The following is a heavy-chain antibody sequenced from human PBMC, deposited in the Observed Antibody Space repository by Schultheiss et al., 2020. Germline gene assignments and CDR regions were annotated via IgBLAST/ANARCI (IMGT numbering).Heavy chain of an antibody. CDR3: ASLTTVDI. CDR2: ISSSSSYI. J-gene: IGHJ3*02. Sequence: GGSLRLSCATSGFTFSSYSMHWVRQAPGKGLEWVSSISSSSSYIYYADSVKGRFTISRDNAKNTLYLQMNSLRAEDTAVYYCASLTTVDIWGQGTMVTVS. D-gene: IGHD4-17*01. V-gene: IGHV3-21*01. CDR1: GFTFSSYS.